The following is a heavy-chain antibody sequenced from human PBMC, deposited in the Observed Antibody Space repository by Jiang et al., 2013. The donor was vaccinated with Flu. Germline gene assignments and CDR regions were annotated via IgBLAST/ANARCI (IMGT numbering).Heavy chain of an antibody. D-gene: IGHD3-22*01. V-gene: IGHV5-51*01. CDR1: GYSFTTYW. CDR3: ARRSSSGPFDY. Sequence: SLKISCEGSGYSFTTYWIGWVRQMPGKGLEWMGIIYPGDSDTKYSPSFQGQVTLSADKSINTAYLQWSSLKASDTAMYYCARRSSSGPFDYWGQGTLITVSS. J-gene: IGHJ4*02. CDR2: IYPGDSDT.